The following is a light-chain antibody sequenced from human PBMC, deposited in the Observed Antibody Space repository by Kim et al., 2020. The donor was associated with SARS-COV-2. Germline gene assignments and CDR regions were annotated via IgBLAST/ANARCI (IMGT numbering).Light chain of an antibody. CDR3: STYTSNSTYV. Sequence: QSALTQPASVSGSPGQSITISCTGTSSDVGGYNHVSWYQQHPGKAPKLMIYDVIKRPSGVSNRFSGSKSGNTASLTISGLQAEDEADYYCSTYTSNSTYVFGTGTKVTVL. CDR1: SSDVGGYNH. J-gene: IGLJ1*01. V-gene: IGLV2-14*01. CDR2: DVI.